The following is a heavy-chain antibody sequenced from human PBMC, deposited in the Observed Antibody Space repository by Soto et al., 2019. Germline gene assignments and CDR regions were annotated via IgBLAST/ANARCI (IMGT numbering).Heavy chain of an antibody. V-gene: IGHV3-15*01. CDR1: GFTFNDAW. CDR2: IKSKTDGGTI. D-gene: IGHD3-22*01. J-gene: IGHJ4*02. Sequence: EVQLVESGGGLVQPGGSLRLSCAASGFTFNDAWMSWVRQAPGKGLEWVGRIKSKTDGGTIDYAAPVRGRFTISRDDSKSTLFLQMNSLKTEDTAVYYCTTPTFYYESRGYYGADSWGQGTLVTVSS. CDR3: TTPTFYYESRGYYGADS.